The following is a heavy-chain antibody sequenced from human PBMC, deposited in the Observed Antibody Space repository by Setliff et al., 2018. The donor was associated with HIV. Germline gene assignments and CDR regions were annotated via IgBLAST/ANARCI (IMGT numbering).Heavy chain of an antibody. Sequence: GGSLRLSCAPSGFTFDSYAMSWVRQAPGKGLEWVSVISGSYIFYADSVKGRFTISRDNAKNSLYLQMNSLRAEDTAVYYCARELDCSGASCYDLDYWGQGTLVTVSS. CDR3: ARELDCSGASCYDLDY. CDR1: GFTFDSYA. J-gene: IGHJ4*02. D-gene: IGHD2-2*01. CDR2: ISGSYI. V-gene: IGHV3-21*01.